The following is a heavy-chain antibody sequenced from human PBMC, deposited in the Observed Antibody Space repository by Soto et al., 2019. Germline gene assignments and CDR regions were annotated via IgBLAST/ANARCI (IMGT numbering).Heavy chain of an antibody. J-gene: IGHJ6*02. CDR1: GGTFSSYA. CDR2: IIPIFGTA. Sequence: GASVKVCCKASGGTFSSYAISWVRQAPGQGLEWMGGIIPIFGTANYAQKFQGRVTITADESTSTAYMELSSLRSEDTAVYYCARSDATVVPAAISPEGFYYYYYGMDVWGQGTTVTVSS. V-gene: IGHV1-69*13. D-gene: IGHD2-2*01. CDR3: ARSDATVVPAAISPEGFYYYYYGMDV.